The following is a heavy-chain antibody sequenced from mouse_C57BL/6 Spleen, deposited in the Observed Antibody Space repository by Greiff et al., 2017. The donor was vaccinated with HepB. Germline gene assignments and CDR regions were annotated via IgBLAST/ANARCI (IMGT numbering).Heavy chain of an antibody. Sequence: VQLKESGAELARPGASVKLSCKASGYTFTSYGISWVKQRTGQGLEWIGEIYPRSGNTYYNEKFKGKATLTADKSSSTAYMELRSLTSEDSAVYFCARRYYGSSSYWYFDVWGTGTTVTVSS. CDR3: ARRYYGSSSYWYFDV. CDR1: GYTFTSYG. D-gene: IGHD1-1*01. CDR2: IYPRSGNT. J-gene: IGHJ1*03. V-gene: IGHV1-81*01.